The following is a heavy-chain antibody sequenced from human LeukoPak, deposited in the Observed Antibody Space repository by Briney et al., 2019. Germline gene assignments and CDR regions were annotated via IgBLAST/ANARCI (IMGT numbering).Heavy chain of an antibody. V-gene: IGHV1-2*02. CDR3: ARDSDTAMAVGFDY. Sequence: GASVKVSCKASGYTFTSYGISWVRQAPGQGLEWMGWINPNSGGTNYAQKFQGRVTMTRDTSISAAYMELSRLRSDDTAVYYCARDSDTAMAVGFDYWGQGTLVTVSS. CDR2: INPNSGGT. J-gene: IGHJ4*02. CDR1: GYTFTSYG. D-gene: IGHD5-18*01.